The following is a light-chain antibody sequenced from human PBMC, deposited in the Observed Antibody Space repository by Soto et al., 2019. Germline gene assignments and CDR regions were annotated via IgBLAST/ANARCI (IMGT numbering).Light chain of an antibody. Sequence: QSVLTQPPSASGTPGQRVTISCSGSSSNIGSNTVNWYQQLPGTAPKLLIYSNNHRPSAVTDRFSGAKSATSASLAISGLQSEDEADDYCAAWDDSLNGYVFGTGTKLTVL. CDR3: AAWDDSLNGYV. J-gene: IGLJ1*01. V-gene: IGLV1-44*01. CDR2: SNN. CDR1: SSNIGSNT.